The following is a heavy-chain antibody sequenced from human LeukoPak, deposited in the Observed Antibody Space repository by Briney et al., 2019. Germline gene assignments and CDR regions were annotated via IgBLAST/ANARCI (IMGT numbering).Heavy chain of an antibody. J-gene: IGHJ4*02. V-gene: IGHV3-23*01. CDR2: INYSGGSI. D-gene: IGHD6-19*01. Sequence: SGGSLRLSCAASGFTFSSYAMRWVRQAPGKGLEWVSGINYSGGSIYYADSVKGRFTISRDNSKNTLYLQINSLRAEDTAVYYCGGGSGWYLGRIDYWGQGTLVTVSS. CDR3: GGGSGWYLGRIDY. CDR1: GFTFSSYA.